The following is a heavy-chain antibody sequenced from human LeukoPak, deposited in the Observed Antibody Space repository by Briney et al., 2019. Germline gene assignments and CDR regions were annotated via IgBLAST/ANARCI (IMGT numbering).Heavy chain of an antibody. Sequence: GGSLGLSCAASGFTFSSYAMHWVRQAPGKGLEWVAVISYDGSNKYYADSVKGRFTISRDNSKNTLYLQMNSLRAEDTAVYYCARAKNSSWLALFDPWGQGTLVTVSS. J-gene: IGHJ5*02. CDR3: ARAKNSSWLALFDP. V-gene: IGHV3-30-3*01. D-gene: IGHD6-13*01. CDR2: ISYDGSNK. CDR1: GFTFSSYA.